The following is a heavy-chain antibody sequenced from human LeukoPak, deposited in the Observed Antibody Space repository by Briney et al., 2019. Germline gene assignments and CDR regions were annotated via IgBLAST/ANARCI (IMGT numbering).Heavy chain of an antibody. CDR1: GFTFRNYA. V-gene: IGHV3-23*01. CDR2: ISSSGGST. CDR3: AKRGLGSTSGAYFFDY. J-gene: IGHJ4*02. D-gene: IGHD2-2*01. Sequence: GGSLRLSCAASGFTFRNYARSWVRQAPGRGLEWIPGISSSGGSTYYADSVKGRFTVSRDNSKNTLYVQMNSLRAEDTAVYYCAKRGLGSTSGAYFFDYWGQGTLVTVSS.